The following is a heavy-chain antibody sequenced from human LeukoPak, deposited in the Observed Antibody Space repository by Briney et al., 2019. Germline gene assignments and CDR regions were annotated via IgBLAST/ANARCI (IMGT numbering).Heavy chain of an antibody. V-gene: IGHV3-30*02. Sequence: GGSLRLSCAASGFTFSSYGMHWVRQAPGEGLEWVAFIRYDGSNKYYADSVKGRFTISRDNSKNTLYLQMNSLRAEDTAVYYCAKDLGYYDSSGGLDYWGQGTLVTVSS. CDR3: AKDLGYYDSSGGLDY. CDR2: IRYDGSNK. J-gene: IGHJ4*02. CDR1: GFTFSSYG. D-gene: IGHD3-22*01.